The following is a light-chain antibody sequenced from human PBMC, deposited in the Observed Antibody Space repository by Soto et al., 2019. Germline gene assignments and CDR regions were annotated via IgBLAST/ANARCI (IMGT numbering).Light chain of an antibody. V-gene: IGKV3-15*01. CDR1: QSVSSN. CDR3: QQYNNWPQT. Sequence: EIVMTQSPATLSVSPGERATLSCRASQSVSSNLAWYQQKPGQAPRLLIYGASTRATDIPARFSGSGSGTDFTLTISSLQSEDFAVYYCQQYNNWPQTFGQGTKLEIK. J-gene: IGKJ1*01. CDR2: GAS.